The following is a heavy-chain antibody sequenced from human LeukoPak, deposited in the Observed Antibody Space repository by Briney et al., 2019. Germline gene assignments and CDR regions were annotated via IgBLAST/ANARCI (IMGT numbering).Heavy chain of an antibody. CDR1: GGSVSSGSYY. D-gene: IGHD2-2*01. J-gene: IGHJ6*02. CDR2: IYYSGIS. V-gene: IGHV4-61*01. CDR3: ACPSAAATYYYGMDV. Sequence: SETLSLTCTVSGGSVSSGSYYWSWIRQPPGKGLEWIGYIYYSGISNYNPSLKSRVTMSVDMSKNQFSLKLSSVTAADTAVYYCACPSAAATYYYGMDVWGQGTTVTVSS.